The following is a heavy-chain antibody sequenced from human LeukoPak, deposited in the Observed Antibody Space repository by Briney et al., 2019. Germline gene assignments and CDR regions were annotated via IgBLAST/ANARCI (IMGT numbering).Heavy chain of an antibody. V-gene: IGHV3-11*01. CDR2: ISGGGTSI. J-gene: IGHJ6*04. Sequence: GGSLRLSCAASGFTFRDYYMSWIRQAPGKGLEWISYISGGGTSIYYADSVRGRFTISRDNAQNSLYLQMNSLKAEDTAVYYVATDPSNYVWRKGTTVTDCS. CDR1: GFTFRDYY. CDR3: ATDPSNYV. D-gene: IGHD1-1*01.